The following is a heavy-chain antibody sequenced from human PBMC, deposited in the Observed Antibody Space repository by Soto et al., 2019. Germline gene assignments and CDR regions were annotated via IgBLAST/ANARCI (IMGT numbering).Heavy chain of an antibody. J-gene: IGHJ6*02. D-gene: IGHD4-4*01. CDR1: GYSFTSYW. V-gene: IGHV5-51*01. Sequence: PGESLKISCKGSGYSFTSYWIGWVRQMPGKGLEWMGIIYPGDSDTRYSPSFQGQVTISADKSISTAYLQWSSLKASDTAMYYCARIKSYSNSGYYGMDVWGQGTTVTVSS. CDR3: ARIKSYSNSGYYGMDV. CDR2: IYPGDSDT.